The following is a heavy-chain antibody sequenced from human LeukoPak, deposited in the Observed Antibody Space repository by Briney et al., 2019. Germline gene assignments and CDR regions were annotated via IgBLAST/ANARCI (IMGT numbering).Heavy chain of an antibody. Sequence: SVKVSCKASGGTFSSYAIRWVRQAPGQGLEWMGGIIPIFGTANYAQKFQGRVTITTDESTSTAYMELSSLRSEDTAVYYCARDGGYCSSTSCYDDAFDIWGQGTMVTVPS. CDR1: GGTFSSYA. J-gene: IGHJ3*02. CDR2: IIPIFGTA. V-gene: IGHV1-69*05. CDR3: ARDGGYCSSTSCYDDAFDI. D-gene: IGHD2-2*01.